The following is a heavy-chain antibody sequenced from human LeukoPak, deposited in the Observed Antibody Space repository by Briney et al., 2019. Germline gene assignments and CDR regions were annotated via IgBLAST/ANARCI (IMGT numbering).Heavy chain of an antibody. D-gene: IGHD6-13*01. J-gene: IGHJ5*02. V-gene: IGHV3-11*01. CDR2: MSISGTTI. Sequence: PGGSLRLSCAASGFTFSDYFMSWIRQAPGKGLDWVSYMSISGTTIHYADSVKGRFTISRDNTKNSLYLQMNSLRAEDTAVYYCARDHLRGYSSFGIDPWGQGTLVTVSS. CDR1: GFTFSDYF. CDR3: ARDHLRGYSSFGIDP.